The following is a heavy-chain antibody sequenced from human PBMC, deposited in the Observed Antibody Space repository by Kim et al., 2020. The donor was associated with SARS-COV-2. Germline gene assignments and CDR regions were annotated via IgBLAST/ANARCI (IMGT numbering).Heavy chain of an antibody. J-gene: IGHJ5*02. CDR2: FLPSIRAG. V-gene: IGHV1-69*13. D-gene: IGHD3-9*01. CDR1: RGSLFSGG. CDR3: ARNWTSSFSDASGYRRAANWLDP. Sequence: SVKVSCKASRGSLFSGGIAWIRQAPGQGLEWMGAFLPSIRAGGVASRFQGRVTLTADESSTSLYMEMRGLRVDDTATYFCARNWTSSFSDASGYRRAANWLDPWGQGTLVVVSS.